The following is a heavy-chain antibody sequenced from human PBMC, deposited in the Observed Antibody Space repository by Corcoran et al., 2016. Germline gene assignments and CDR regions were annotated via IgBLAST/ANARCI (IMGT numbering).Heavy chain of an antibody. V-gene: IGHV3-30*03. CDR1: GFTFSSYG. Sequence: QVQLVESGGGVVQPGRSLRLSCVVSGFTFSSYGIHWVRQAPVKGLEWVAVISHDGSTKYYADSVKGRFTISRDNSKNTLYLQMKSLTFEDTSVDYCARDRGRMGSLELENYHFGKDVWGQGTTVTVS. D-gene: IGHD1-1*01. CDR2: ISHDGSTK. CDR3: ARDRGRMGSLELENYHFGKDV. J-gene: IGHJ6*02.